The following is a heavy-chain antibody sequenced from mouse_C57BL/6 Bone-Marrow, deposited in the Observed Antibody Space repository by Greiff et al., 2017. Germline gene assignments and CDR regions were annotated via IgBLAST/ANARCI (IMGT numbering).Heavy chain of an antibody. CDR3: ARRKSAYNNFHY. CDR1: GYTFTSYW. Sequence: QVQLQQPGAELVKPGASVKMSCKASGYTFTSYWITWVKQRPGQGREWVGDIYPGSGSTNYNEKCKSKATLTVDTSSSTAYMQLSSLTSEDSAVYYCARRKSAYNNFHYWGQGTTLTVSS. J-gene: IGHJ2*01. D-gene: IGHD2-5*01. CDR2: IYPGSGST. V-gene: IGHV1-55*01.